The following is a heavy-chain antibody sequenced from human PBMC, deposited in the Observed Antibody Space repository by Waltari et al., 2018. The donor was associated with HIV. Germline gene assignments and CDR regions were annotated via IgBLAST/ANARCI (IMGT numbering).Heavy chain of an antibody. Sequence: EVQLVQSGAEVKKPGESLKISCKGSGYKFASYWIGWVRQIPGKGLEWMAIIYPGDSDTRYSPSFQGQVTISADKSISTAYLQWNSLKASDTAMYYCARLQGAVVAAFFDYWGHGTLVTVSS. V-gene: IGHV5-51*01. CDR2: IYPGDSDT. J-gene: IGHJ4*01. CDR3: ARLQGAVVAAFFDY. D-gene: IGHD2-15*01. CDR1: GYKFASYW.